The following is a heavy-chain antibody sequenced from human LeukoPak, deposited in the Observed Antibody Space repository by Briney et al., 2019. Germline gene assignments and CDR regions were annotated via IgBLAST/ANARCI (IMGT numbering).Heavy chain of an antibody. D-gene: IGHD3-10*01. CDR1: GGSISSGSYY. CDR3: ARASFASGSYYFDL. J-gene: IGHJ4*02. Sequence: SQTLSLTCTVSGGSISSGSYYWSWIRQPAGKGLEWIGRIYTSGSTNYNPSLKSRVTISVDTSKNQFSLKLSSVTAADTAVYFCARASFASGSYYFDLWGQGTLITVSS. CDR2: IYTSGST. V-gene: IGHV4-61*02.